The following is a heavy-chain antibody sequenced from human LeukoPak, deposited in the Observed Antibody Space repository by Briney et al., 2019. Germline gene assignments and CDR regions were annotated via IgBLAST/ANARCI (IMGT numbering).Heavy chain of an antibody. CDR2: FDPEDGET. D-gene: IGHD3-10*01. CDR1: GYTLTELS. J-gene: IGHJ3*02. Sequence: ASVKASDTLSGYTLTELSMHWVRQAPGKGLEWMGGFDPEDGETIYAQKFQGRVTMTEDTSTDTAYMELSSLRSEDTAVYYCATEVMVRGYDAFTMWGQGSMVTVSS. V-gene: IGHV1-24*01. CDR3: ATEVMVRGYDAFTM.